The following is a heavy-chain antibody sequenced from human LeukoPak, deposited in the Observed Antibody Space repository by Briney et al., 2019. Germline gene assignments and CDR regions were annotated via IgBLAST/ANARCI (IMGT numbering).Heavy chain of an antibody. CDR1: GFTFNTYW. CDR2: IWYDGSNK. V-gene: IGHV3-33*08. CDR3: AREGLELQYYYGMDV. J-gene: IGHJ6*02. Sequence: PGGSLRLSCAASGFTFNTYWMNWIRQAPGKGLEWVAVIWYDGSNKYYADSVKGRFTISRDNSKNTLYLQMNSLRAEDTAVYYCAREGLELQYYYGMDVWGQGTTVTVSS. D-gene: IGHD1-7*01.